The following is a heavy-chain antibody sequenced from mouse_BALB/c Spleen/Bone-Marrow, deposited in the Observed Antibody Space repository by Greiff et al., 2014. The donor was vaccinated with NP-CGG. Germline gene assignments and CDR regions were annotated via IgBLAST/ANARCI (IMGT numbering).Heavy chain of an antibody. CDR2: IWSGGGT. J-gene: IGHJ1*01. CDR3: ARKGYTGYFDV. D-gene: IGHD2-2*01. Sequence: QVQLKQSGPGLVKPSQSLSITCTVSGFSLTTYGLHWVRQSPGKGLEWLGVIWSGGGTDYNAAFLSRLIITKDNSKSQVFFKMNSLQTNDTAMYYCARKGYTGYFDVWGAGTTVTVSS. V-gene: IGHV2-2*02. CDR1: GFSLTTYG.